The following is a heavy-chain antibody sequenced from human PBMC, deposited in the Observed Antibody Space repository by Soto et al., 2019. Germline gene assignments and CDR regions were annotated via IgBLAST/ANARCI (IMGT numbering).Heavy chain of an antibody. V-gene: IGHV4-59*12. CDR2: IYYSEST. D-gene: IGHD3-10*01. CDR1: GGSISSYF. J-gene: IGHJ4*02. CDR3: ARYYYGSGPFDY. Sequence: SETLSLTCTVSGGSISSYFWSWIRQPPGKGLEWIGYIYYSESTNYNPSLKSRVTISVDTSKNQFSLKLSSVTAADTAVYYCARYYYGSGPFDYWGQGTLVTVSS.